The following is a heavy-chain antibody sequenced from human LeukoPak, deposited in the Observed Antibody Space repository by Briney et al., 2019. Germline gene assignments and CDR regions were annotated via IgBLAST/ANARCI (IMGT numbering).Heavy chain of an antibody. CDR2: IYYSGST. CDR1: GYSISSSYY. V-gene: IGHV4-61*01. D-gene: IGHD5-24*01. Sequence: SETLSLTCSVSGYSISSSYYWGWIRQPPGKGLEWIGYIYYSGSTNYNPSLKSRVTISVDTSKNQFSLKLSSVTAADTAVYYCARAGEMATRWDYYYYMDVWGKGTTVTVSS. J-gene: IGHJ6*03. CDR3: ARAGEMATRWDYYYYMDV.